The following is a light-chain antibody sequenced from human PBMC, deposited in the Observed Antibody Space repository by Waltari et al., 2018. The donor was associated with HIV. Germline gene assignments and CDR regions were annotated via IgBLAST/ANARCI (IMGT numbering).Light chain of an antibody. CDR3: SSYTSLTTLV. V-gene: IGLV2-14*01. CDR1: NSDCHNYNY. J-gene: IGLJ3*02. Sequence: QSALTQPASVSGSPGQSITISCTGTNSDCHNYNYVPWYQQHPGKAPKLIIYAVTKRPSVVSSRFSGSKSGNTASLTISGRQPDDEAHYYCSSYTSLTTLVFGGGTKVTVL. CDR2: AVT.